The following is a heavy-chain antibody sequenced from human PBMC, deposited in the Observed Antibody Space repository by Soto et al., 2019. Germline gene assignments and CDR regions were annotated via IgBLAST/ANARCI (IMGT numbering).Heavy chain of an antibody. CDR1: GFRFSSYG. D-gene: IGHD6-19*01. Sequence: GGSLRLSCVASGFRFSSYGIHWVRQAPGKGLEWVGVISSDGKTTYYADSMKGRFTISRDNSRNTLYLQMDSLRPEDTAVYYCAKEIAVAGDLDYWGHGTLVTV. CDR2: ISSDGKTT. CDR3: AKEIAVAGDLDY. J-gene: IGHJ4*01. V-gene: IGHV3-30*18.